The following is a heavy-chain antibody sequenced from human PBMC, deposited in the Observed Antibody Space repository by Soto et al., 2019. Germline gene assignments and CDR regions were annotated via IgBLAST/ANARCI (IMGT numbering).Heavy chain of an antibody. CDR2: IFYSGST. D-gene: IGHD3-9*01. J-gene: IGHJ4*02. V-gene: IGHV4-59*04. CDR3: ATYESGYYDILTGYSPYYFDY. CDR1: GGSISSYY. Sequence: SETLSLTCTVSGGSISSYYWSWIRQPPGKGLXXIGYIFYSGSTYYNPSLKSRVTISVDTSKNQFSLKLSSVTAADTAVYYCATYESGYYDILTGYSPYYFDYWGQGTLVTVSS.